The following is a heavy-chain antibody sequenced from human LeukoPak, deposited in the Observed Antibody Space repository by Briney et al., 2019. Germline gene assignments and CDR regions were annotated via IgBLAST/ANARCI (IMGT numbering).Heavy chain of an antibody. J-gene: IGHJ4*02. CDR2: ISGSSRYI. Sequence: PGGSLRFSCAASGFTFSTYSMIWVRQAPGKGLEWISTISGSSRYIYFADSVRGRFTISRDNGKNSVYLQMNSLRAEDTAVYYCARRLNNGDYRNDYWGQGTLVTVSS. V-gene: IGHV3-21*01. D-gene: IGHD4-17*01. CDR3: ARRLNNGDYRNDY. CDR1: GFTFSTYS.